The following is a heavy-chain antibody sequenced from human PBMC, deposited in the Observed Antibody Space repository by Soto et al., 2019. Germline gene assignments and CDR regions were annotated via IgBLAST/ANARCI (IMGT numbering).Heavy chain of an antibody. J-gene: IGHJ4*02. CDR1: GGTFSSYA. CDR3: ATMGDGYNRAVDY. Sequence: GXAVKVSCKASGGTFSSYAIRWVRQAPGQGLECMGGIIPIFGTANYAQKFQGRVTITADESTSTAYMELSSLRSEDTAVYYCATMGDGYNRAVDYWGQGTLVTVSS. V-gene: IGHV1-69*13. CDR2: IIPIFGTA. D-gene: IGHD5-12*01.